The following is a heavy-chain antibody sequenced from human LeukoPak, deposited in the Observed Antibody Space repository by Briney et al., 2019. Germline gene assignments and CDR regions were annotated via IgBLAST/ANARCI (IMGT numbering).Heavy chain of an antibody. CDR1: GYTFTSYG. J-gene: IGHJ5*02. CDR2: ISTYNGIT. Sequence: ASVKVSCKASGYTFTSYGISWVRQAPGQGLEWMGWISTYNGITNYAQKLQGRVTMTTDTSTSTAYMELRSLRSDDTAVYYCARDQSTMVRGVITPWGQGTLVTVSS. V-gene: IGHV1-18*01. CDR3: ARDQSTMVRGVITP. D-gene: IGHD3-10*01.